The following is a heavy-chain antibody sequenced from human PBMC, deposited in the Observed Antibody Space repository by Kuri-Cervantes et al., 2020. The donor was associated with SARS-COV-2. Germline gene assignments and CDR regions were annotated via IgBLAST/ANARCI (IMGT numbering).Heavy chain of an antibody. D-gene: IGHD3-10*01. CDR1: GFSLSNARMG. V-gene: IGHV2-26*01. CDR2: IFSNDEK. CDR3: AHRSDLGENYFDY. J-gene: IGHJ4*02. Sequence: SGPTLVKPTETLTPTCTVSGFSLSNARMGVSWIRQPPGKALEWLAHIFSNDEKSYSTSLKSRLTISKDTSKNQVVLTMTNMDPVDTATYYCAHRSDLGENYFDYWGQGTLVTVSS.